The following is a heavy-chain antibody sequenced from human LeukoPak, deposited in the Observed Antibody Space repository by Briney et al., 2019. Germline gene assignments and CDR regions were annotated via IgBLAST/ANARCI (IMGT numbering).Heavy chain of an antibody. J-gene: IGHJ5*02. CDR2: IIPIFGTA. Sequence: SVKVSCKASGGTFNSYAISWVRQAPGQGLEWMGGIIPIFGTANYAQKFQGRVTITADESTSTAYMELSSLRSEDTAVYYCARRPKGAVAGRNWFDPWGQGTLVTVSS. CDR1: GGTFNSYA. D-gene: IGHD6-19*01. CDR3: ARRPKGAVAGRNWFDP. V-gene: IGHV1-69*13.